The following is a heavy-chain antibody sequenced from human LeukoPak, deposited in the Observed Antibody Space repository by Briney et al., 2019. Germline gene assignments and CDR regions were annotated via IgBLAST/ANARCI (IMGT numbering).Heavy chain of an antibody. V-gene: IGHV4-34*01. CDR2: INHSGST. CDR3: ARDPRYSGSYLFDY. J-gene: IGHJ4*02. D-gene: IGHD1-26*01. CDR1: GGSFSGYY. Sequence: PSETLSLTCAVYGGSFSGYYWSWIRQPPGKGLEWIGEINHSGSTNYNPSLKSRVTISVDTSKNQFSLKLSSVTAADTAVYYCARDPRYSGSYLFDYWGQGTLVTVSS.